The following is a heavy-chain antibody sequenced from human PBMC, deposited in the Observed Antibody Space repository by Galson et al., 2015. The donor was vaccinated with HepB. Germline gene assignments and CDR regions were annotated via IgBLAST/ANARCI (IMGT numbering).Heavy chain of an antibody. CDR1: GFTFSSYG. Sequence: SLRLSCAASGFTFSSYGMHWVRQAPGKGLEWVAVISYDGSNKYYADSVKGRFTISRDNSKNTLYLQMNSLRAEDTAVYYCAKVPQYSYGYRLISYGMDVWGQGTTVTVSS. CDR2: ISYDGSNK. D-gene: IGHD5-18*01. J-gene: IGHJ6*02. V-gene: IGHV3-30*18. CDR3: AKVPQYSYGYRLISYGMDV.